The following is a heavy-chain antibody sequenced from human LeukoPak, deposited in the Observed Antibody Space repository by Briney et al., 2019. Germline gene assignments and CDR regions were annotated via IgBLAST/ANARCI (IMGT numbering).Heavy chain of an antibody. CDR1: GGSISSYY. Sequence: SETLSLTCTVSGGSISSYYWSWIRQPPGKGLEWIAYIHYSGNTKYNPSLKGRVTISVDTSKNQFSLKFNSVTAADTALYYCARHVSSGFDYWGQGTLVTVSS. D-gene: IGHD6-19*01. CDR2: IHYSGNT. V-gene: IGHV4-59*08. CDR3: ARHVSSGFDY. J-gene: IGHJ4*02.